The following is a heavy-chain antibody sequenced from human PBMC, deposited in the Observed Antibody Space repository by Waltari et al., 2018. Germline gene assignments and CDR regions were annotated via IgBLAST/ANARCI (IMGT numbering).Heavy chain of an antibody. Sequence: VRLVGSGGGVVQPGGSLRLSCAAPGSLSRSTRLPSARQAPGKGLEWVAFITYDGSNKYYADSMKGRFTVSRDNSKNTLFLQMNTLRAEDTAVYYCAKDHVVVVPGGMTKVFDYWGQGTLVTVSS. CDR3: AKDHVVVVPGGMTKVFDY. CDR1: GSLSRSTR. J-gene: IGHJ4*02. CDR2: ITYDGSNK. D-gene: IGHD2-2*01. V-gene: IGHV3-30*02.